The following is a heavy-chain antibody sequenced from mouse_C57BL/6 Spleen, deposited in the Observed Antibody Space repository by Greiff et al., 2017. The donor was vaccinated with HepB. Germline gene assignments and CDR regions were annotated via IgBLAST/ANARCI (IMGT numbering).Heavy chain of an antibody. CDR1: GYSFTGYY. J-gene: IGHJ4*01. V-gene: IGHV1-42*01. D-gene: IGHD2-4*01. Sequence: EVQLVESGPELVKPGASVKISCKASGYSFTGYYMNWVKQSPEKSLEWIGEINPSTGGTTYNQKFKAKATLTVDKSSSTAYMQLKSLTSEDSAVYYCARKDYDAYYAMDYWGQGTSVTVSS. CDR2: INPSTGGT. CDR3: ARKDYDAYYAMDY.